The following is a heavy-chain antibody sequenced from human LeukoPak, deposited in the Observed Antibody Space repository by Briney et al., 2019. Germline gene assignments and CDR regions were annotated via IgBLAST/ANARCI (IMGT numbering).Heavy chain of an antibody. CDR3: GRDLGGRSGY. Sequence: GGFLRLSCAVSVFTFRSYWMHWVRQVPCEGLVWVSRINEDGSITNYADSVKGRFSISRDNAENTLYLQMNSLRAEDTAVYYCGRDLGGRSGYWGQGTLVTVSS. J-gene: IGHJ4*02. CDR2: INEDGSIT. D-gene: IGHD1-26*01. V-gene: IGHV3-74*01. CDR1: VFTFRSYW.